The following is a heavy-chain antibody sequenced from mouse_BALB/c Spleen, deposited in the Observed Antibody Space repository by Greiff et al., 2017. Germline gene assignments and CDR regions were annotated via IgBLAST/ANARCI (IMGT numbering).Heavy chain of an antibody. CDR1: GFSLTSYG. J-gene: IGHJ4*01. D-gene: IGHD1-1*01. CDR3: ARDLGTTDYAMDY. Sequence: VKLMESGPGLVAPSQSLSITCTVSGFSLTSYGVHWVRQPPGKGLEWLGVIWAGGSTNYNSALMSRLSISKDNSKSQVFLKMNSLQTDDTAMYYCARDLGTTDYAMDYWGQGTSVTVSS. V-gene: IGHV2-9*02. CDR2: IWAGGST.